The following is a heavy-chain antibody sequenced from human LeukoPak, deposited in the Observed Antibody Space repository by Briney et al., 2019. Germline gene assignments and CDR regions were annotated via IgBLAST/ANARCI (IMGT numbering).Heavy chain of an antibody. CDR3: ARDLTPELLWFGEGEWFDP. J-gene: IGHJ5*02. Sequence: SETLSLTCTVFGGSISSYYWSWIRQPAGKGLEWIGRIYTSGSTNYNPSLKSRVTMSVDTSKNQFSLKLSSVTAADTAVYYCARDLTPELLWFGEGEWFDPWGQGTLVTVPS. CDR2: IYTSGST. D-gene: IGHD3-10*01. V-gene: IGHV4-4*07. CDR1: GGSISSYY.